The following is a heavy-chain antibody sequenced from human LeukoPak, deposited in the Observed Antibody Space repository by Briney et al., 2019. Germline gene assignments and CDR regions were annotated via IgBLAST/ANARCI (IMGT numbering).Heavy chain of an antibody. V-gene: IGHV3-30*02. J-gene: IGHJ4*02. CDR2: IRYDGSNK. D-gene: IGHD3-16*02. CDR3: ANNYDYVWGSYRSSGFDY. CDR1: ELTVSRNY. Sequence: GGSLRLSCTASELTVSRNYMLWVRQAPGKGLEWVAFIRYDGSNKYYADSVKGRFTISRDNSKNTLYLQMNSLRAEDTAVYYCANNYDYVWGSYRSSGFDYWGQGTLVTVSS.